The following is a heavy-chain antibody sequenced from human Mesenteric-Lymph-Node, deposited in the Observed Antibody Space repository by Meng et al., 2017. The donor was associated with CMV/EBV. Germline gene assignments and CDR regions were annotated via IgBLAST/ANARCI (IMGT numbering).Heavy chain of an antibody. J-gene: IGHJ4*02. CDR1: GFTFSSYW. Sequence: LSLTCAASGFTFSSYWMTWVRQAPGKGLEWVANIKQDGSEKYYVDSVKGRFTISRDNAKNSLYLQMNSLRAEDTAVYYCVRDHPAIRIPLDYWGQGTLVTVSS. V-gene: IGHV3-7*01. CDR2: IKQDGSEK. CDR3: VRDHPAIRIPLDY. D-gene: IGHD2-21*01.